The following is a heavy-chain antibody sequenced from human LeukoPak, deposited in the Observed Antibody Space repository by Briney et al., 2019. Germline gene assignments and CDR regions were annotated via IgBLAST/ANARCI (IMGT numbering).Heavy chain of an antibody. D-gene: IGHD3-22*01. CDR3: ARDRALYDSRGYYYTEDDY. V-gene: IGHV3-21*01. J-gene: IGHJ4*02. CDR2: ISSSSTSI. CDR1: GFTFSSYS. Sequence: GGSLRLSCAASGFTFSSYSMTWVRQAPGKGLEWVSYISSSSTSIHYADSVKGRFTISRDDAKSSLYLQMNSLRADDTAVYYCARDRALYDSRGYYYTEDDYWGQGTLVTVSS.